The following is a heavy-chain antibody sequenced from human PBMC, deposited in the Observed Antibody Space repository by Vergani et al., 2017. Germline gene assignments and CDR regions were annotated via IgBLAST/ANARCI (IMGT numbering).Heavy chain of an antibody. V-gene: IGHV3-33*01. D-gene: IGHD2-15*01. CDR1: GFTFSSYG. CDR3: ARDRLDCSGGSCYSSFYYYGMDV. CDR2: IWYDGSNK. Sequence: QVQLVESGGGVVQPGRSLRLSCAASGFTFSSYGMHWVRQAPGKGLEWVAVIWYDGSNKYYADSVKGRFTISRDNSKNTLYLQMNSLRAEDTAVYYCARDRLDCSGGSCYSSFYYYGMDVWGQGTTVTVSS. J-gene: IGHJ6*02.